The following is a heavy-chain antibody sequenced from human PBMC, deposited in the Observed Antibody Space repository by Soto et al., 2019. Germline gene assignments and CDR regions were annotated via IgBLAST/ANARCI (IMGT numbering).Heavy chain of an antibody. D-gene: IGHD3-22*01. Sequence: QITLKESGPTLVKPTQTLTLTCTFSGFSLSTSGVGVGWIRQPPGKALEWLALIYWDHDKRYSPSLKSRLTITKAPPNIQVALTMTLMDPVDTATYYCALLYDSSSYAAYWGTGTLVTVSS. CDR1: GFSLSTSGVG. CDR2: IYWDHDK. V-gene: IGHV2-5*02. J-gene: IGHJ4*02. CDR3: ALLYDSSSYAAY.